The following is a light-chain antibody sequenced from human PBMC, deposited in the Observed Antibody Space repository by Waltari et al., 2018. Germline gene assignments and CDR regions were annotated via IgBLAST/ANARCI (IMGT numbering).Light chain of an antibody. Sequence: DIQMTQSPSSLSASAGDTVTITCRASQGISTYLNWYQQKPGKAPKRLIYAASSLESGVPSRFSGSGSGTDFTLTISSLQPEDFATYYCLQYNSHPLTFSGGTKVEIK. CDR3: LQYNSHPLT. J-gene: IGKJ4*01. CDR2: AAS. CDR1: QGISTY. V-gene: IGKV1-17*01.